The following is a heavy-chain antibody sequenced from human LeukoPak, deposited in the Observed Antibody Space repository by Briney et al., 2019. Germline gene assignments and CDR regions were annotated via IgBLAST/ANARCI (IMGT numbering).Heavy chain of an antibody. V-gene: IGHV4-59*01. J-gene: IGHJ4*02. CDR2: IYYNGST. D-gene: IGHD3-10*01. CDR1: GGSISSYY. CDR3: ARSVVRGVMNY. Sequence: SETLSRTCTVSGGSISSYYWSWIRQPPRLGLEWIWYIYYNGSTNYNPSLKSRVTISVATSKKQCSLKLRYATAADTAVYYFARSVVRGVMNYWGQGTLVTV.